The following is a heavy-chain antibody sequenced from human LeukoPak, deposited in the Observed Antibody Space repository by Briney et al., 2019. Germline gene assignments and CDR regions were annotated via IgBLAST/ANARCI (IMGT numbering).Heavy chain of an antibody. V-gene: IGHV4-34*01. J-gene: IGHJ4*02. CDR3: ARGEGIQLWLRLDY. D-gene: IGHD5-18*01. CDR1: GFTFSSYG. Sequence: GSLRLSCAASGFTFSSYGMHWIRQPPGKGLEWIGEINHSGSTNYNPSLKSRVTISVDTSKNQFSLKLSSVTAADTAVYYCARGEGIQLWLRLDYWGQGTLVTVSS. CDR2: INHSGST.